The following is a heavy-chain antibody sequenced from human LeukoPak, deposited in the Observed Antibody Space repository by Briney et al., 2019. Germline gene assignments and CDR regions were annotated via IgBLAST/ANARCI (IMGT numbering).Heavy chain of an antibody. Sequence: GGPLRLSCAASGFTFSSYGMHWVRQAPGKGLEWVAVISYDGSNKYYADSVKGRFTISRDNSKNTLSLQMNSLRTEDTAVFYCAKGSGGSGSFYNHFDCWGQGTLVTVSS. D-gene: IGHD3-10*01. CDR3: AKGSGGSGSFYNHFDC. CDR2: ISYDGSNK. V-gene: IGHV3-30*18. CDR1: GFTFSSYG. J-gene: IGHJ4*02.